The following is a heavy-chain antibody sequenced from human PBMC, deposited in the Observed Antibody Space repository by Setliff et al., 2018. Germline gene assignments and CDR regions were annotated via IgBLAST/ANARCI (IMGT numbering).Heavy chain of an antibody. Sequence: GGSMRLSCAASGFTFSNYAMSWVRQAPGKGLEWVSAISGSGAISYADSVKGRFTVSRDNSKNTLYLQMNSLRGEDTAVYYCAKDTGYYFDYWGQGTLVTVSS. CDR2: ISGSGAI. V-gene: IGHV3-23*01. CDR1: GFTFSNYA. J-gene: IGHJ4*02. D-gene: IGHD4-4*01. CDR3: AKDTGYYFDY.